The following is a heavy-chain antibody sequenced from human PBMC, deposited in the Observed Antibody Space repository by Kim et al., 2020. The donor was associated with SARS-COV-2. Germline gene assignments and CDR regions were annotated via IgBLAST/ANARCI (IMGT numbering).Heavy chain of an antibody. CDR2: VYSSGRT. Sequence: SETLSPTCSVSGGSIRNSGHYWGWLRPCPGMGLVWIVSVYSSGRTFANPSLKSRVVTSVDTTKTQFSLKFSSVTAADTGLYYCVRHPAIYGDFIPRIGFYYYLDVWAKGTTDSVSS. D-gene: IGHD4-17*01. CDR1: GGSIRNSGHY. J-gene: IGHJ6*03. CDR3: VRHPAIYGDFIPRIGFYYYLDV. V-gene: IGHV4-39*01.